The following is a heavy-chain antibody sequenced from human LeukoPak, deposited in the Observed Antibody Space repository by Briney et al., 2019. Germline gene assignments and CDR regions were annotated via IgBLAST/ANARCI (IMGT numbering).Heavy chain of an antibody. CDR1: GGSFSGYY. Sequence: SETLSLTCAVYGGSFSGYYWSWSRQPPGKGLEWMGEINHIGSTNYNPSLKSRVNISVETSKNQFSLKLSSVTAAEKAVYYCARREPLNKYSGYEHRRGYSYGALAYWGQGTLVTVSS. D-gene: IGHD5-18*01. CDR3: ARREPLNKYSGYEHRRGYSYGALAY. CDR2: INHIGST. V-gene: IGHV4-34*01. J-gene: IGHJ4*02.